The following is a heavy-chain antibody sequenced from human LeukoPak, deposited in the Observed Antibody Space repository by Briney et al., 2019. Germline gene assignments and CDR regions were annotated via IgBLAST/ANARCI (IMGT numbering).Heavy chain of an antibody. V-gene: IGHV1-18*01. J-gene: IGHJ3*02. D-gene: IGHD2-15*01. CDR2: ISAYNGNT. CDR3: ARDLPHIVVVVAATPGAFDI. Sequence: SVKVSCKASGYTFTSYGISWVRQAPGQGLEWMGWISAYNGNTNYAQKLQGRVTMTTDTSTSTAYMELRSLRSDDTAVYYCARDLPHIVVVVAATPGAFDIWGQGTMVTVSS. CDR1: GYTFTSYG.